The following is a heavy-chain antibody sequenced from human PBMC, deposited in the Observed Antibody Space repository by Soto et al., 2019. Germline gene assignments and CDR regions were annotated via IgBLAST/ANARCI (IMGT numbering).Heavy chain of an antibody. J-gene: IGHJ5*02. Sequence: SETLSLTCAVSGYSISSGYYWGWIRQPPGKGLEWIGSIYHSGSTYYNPSLKSRVTISVDTSKNQFSLKLSSVTAADTAVYYCARAVHSDGDYVPENWFDPWGQGTLVTVSS. CDR2: IYHSGST. CDR3: ARAVHSDGDYVPENWFDP. CDR1: GYSISSGYY. D-gene: IGHD4-17*01. V-gene: IGHV4-38-2*01.